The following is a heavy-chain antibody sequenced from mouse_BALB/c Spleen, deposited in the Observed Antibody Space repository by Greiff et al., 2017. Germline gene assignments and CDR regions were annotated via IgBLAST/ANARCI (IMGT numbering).Heavy chain of an antibody. CDR1: GFPFSSYG. V-gene: IGHV5-6*01. CDR2: ISRSGSYT. D-gene: IGHD1-1*01. CDR3: AYGSKDAMDD. Sequence: VLLVESGGDLVKPGGSLKLSCAASGFPFSSYGMSWVRQTPDKRLEWVATISRSGSYTYYPDSVKGRFTISRDHAKNTLYLQMSSLKSEDTAMYYGAYGSKDAMDDWGQGTSVTVSS. J-gene: IGHJ4*01.